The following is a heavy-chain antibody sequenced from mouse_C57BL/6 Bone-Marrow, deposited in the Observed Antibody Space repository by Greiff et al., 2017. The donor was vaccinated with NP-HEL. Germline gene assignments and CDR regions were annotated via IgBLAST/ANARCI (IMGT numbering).Heavy chain of an antibody. D-gene: IGHD2-3*01. CDR1: GYTFTSYG. CDR3: AGDDGYYVRYYFDY. CDR2: IYPRSGNT. V-gene: IGHV1-81*01. J-gene: IGHJ2*01. Sequence: QVQLQQSGAELARPGASVKLSCKASGYTFTSYGISWVKQRTGQGLEWIGEIYPRSGNTYYNEKFKGKATLTADKSSSTAYMELRSLTSEDSAVYFCAGDDGYYVRYYFDYWGQGTTLTVSS.